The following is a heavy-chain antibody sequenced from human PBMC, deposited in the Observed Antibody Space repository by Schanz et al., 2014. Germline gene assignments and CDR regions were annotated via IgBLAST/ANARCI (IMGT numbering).Heavy chain of an antibody. D-gene: IGHD6-19*01. CDR1: GFIFNDYY. Sequence: QVQLVESGGGLVKPGGSLRLSCAASGFIFNDYYMNWIRPAPGKGLEWVGVISYDGSDKYYPDSVKGRFTISRDNSRNTLFLQMNSLRTEDTAVYHCAKERDTSGWNHGDYWGQGTLVTVSS. V-gene: IGHV3-30*18. CDR2: ISYDGSDK. CDR3: AKERDTSGWNHGDY. J-gene: IGHJ4*02.